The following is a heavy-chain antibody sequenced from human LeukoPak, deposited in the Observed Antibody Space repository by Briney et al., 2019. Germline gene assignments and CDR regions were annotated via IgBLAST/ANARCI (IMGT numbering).Heavy chain of an antibody. CDR2: ISYDGSDK. D-gene: IGHD5-18*01. CDR3: SRGYTYGDY. J-gene: IGHJ4*02. CDR1: GFTFSSYG. V-gene: IGHV3-30*03. Sequence: GGSLRLSCAASGFTFSSYGMHWVRQAPGKGLEWVAVISYDGSDKYYADSVEGRFTISRDNSKNTLYLQMNSLRGEDTAVYYCSRGYTYGDYWGQGTLVTVSS.